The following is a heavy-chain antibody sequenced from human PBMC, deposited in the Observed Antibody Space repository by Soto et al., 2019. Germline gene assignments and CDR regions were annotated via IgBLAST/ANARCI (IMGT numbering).Heavy chain of an antibody. CDR3: AKSGPTPSIKPYYSDY. Sequence: GGSLRLSCAASGFTFSSYAMSWVRQAPGKGLEWVSAISGSGGGTDYADSLKGRFTVSRDTSKNTVYLQMNSLRAEDTAVYYCAKSGPTPSIKPYYSDYWGQGTVVTVSS. CDR2: ISGSGGGT. J-gene: IGHJ4*02. V-gene: IGHV3-23*01. D-gene: IGHD6-25*01. CDR1: GFTFSSYA.